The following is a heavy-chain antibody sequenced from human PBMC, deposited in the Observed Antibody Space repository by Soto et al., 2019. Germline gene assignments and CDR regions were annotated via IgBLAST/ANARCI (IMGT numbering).Heavy chain of an antibody. V-gene: IGHV3-23*01. J-gene: IGHJ4*02. Sequence: QPGGSLRLSCAASGFTFSSFAMSWVRQAPGKGLEWVSTIIKSGGSTYYADSVKGRFTISRDNSKNMLFLQINGLRAEDTAVYYCAKDPPTTGTTFDYWGRGTLVTVSS. CDR1: GFTFSSFA. CDR2: IIKSGGST. CDR3: AKDPPTTGTTFDY. D-gene: IGHD1-1*01.